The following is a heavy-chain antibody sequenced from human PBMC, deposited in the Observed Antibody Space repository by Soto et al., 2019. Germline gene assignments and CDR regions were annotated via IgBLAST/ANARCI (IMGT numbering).Heavy chain of an antibody. CDR3: ARVHLLPNPAADF. CDR2: ISTRNGDK. CDR1: GYTFNTYG. J-gene: IGHJ4*02. V-gene: IGHV1-18*04. Sequence: QVHLVQSGAEVRQPGASVKVSCKTSGYTFNTYGIIWVRQAPGQHLEWLGRISTRNGDKNYAQGFQGRVTLTTDKYTKAYMELMNIRSDAPAVYFCARVHLLPNPAADFWGQGTLVTVSS. D-gene: IGHD2-21*01.